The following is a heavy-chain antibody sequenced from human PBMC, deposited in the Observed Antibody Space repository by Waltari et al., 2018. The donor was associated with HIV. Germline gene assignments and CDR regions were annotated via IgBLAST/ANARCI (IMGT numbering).Heavy chain of an antibody. CDR3: ARDSYYYDSSGFFPDF. D-gene: IGHD3-22*01. V-gene: IGHV1-2*06. CDR2: INLNSGDT. J-gene: IGHJ4*02. CDR1: GSTFPAYY. Sequence: QVQLVQSGAAVKKPGASVKVSCKASGSTFPAYYMHWGRQAPGQVLEWMGRINLNSGDTNYGQKFQGRVTMTRDTSISTAYMELSRLRSDDTAVYYCARDSYYYDSSGFFPDFWGQGTLVTVSS.